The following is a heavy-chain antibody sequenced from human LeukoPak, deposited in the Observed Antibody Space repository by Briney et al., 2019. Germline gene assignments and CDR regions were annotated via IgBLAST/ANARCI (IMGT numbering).Heavy chain of an antibody. CDR3: AGSHHYYYGMDV. D-gene: IGHD1-26*01. J-gene: IGHJ6*02. V-gene: IGHV3-53*01. CDR1: GFSATSNY. Sequence: GGCLRLSPEVSGFSATSNYMSRVRQAPGKGPEWGSVLYIGGTTYYADSVKGRFIVSRDNSKNTMYLQMSSLRAEDTAVYYCAGSHHYYYGMDVWGQGTTITVSS. CDR2: LYIGGTT.